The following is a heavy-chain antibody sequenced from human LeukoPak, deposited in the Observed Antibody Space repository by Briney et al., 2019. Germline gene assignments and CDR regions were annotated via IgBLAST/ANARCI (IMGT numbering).Heavy chain of an antibody. CDR1: GFTFSDYW. J-gene: IGHJ4*02. V-gene: IGHV3-7*03. Sequence: GGSLRLSCAASGFTFSDYWLTWVRQAPGKGLEWVANIKQDGSEKYYVDSVKGRFAISRDDVKGSLFLQMDSLGADDTAVYFCARGDRVGITTGHFDYWGQGALVTVSS. CDR2: IKQDGSEK. D-gene: IGHD2-21*01. CDR3: ARGDRVGITTGHFDY.